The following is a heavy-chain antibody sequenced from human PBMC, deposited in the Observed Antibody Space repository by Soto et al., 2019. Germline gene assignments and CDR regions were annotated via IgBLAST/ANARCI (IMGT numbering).Heavy chain of an antibody. J-gene: IGHJ6*02. CDR2: IYYSGST. CDR1: GGSVSRCSYY. D-gene: IGHD2-2*02. Sequence: ETXSRTWTVSGGSVSRCSYYCSWIRQPPGRGLEWIGYIYYSGSTSYNPSLKSRVTMSVDTSKNQFSLRLISVTAVDTAVYYCARRCTSRSCSTNGYYTMDVCGQRTTVTVPS. V-gene: IGHV4-61*01. CDR3: ARRCTSRSCSTNGYYTMDV.